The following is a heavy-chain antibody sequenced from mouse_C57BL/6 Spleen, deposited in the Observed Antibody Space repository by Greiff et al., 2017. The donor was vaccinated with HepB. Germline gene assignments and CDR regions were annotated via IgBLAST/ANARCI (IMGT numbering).Heavy chain of an antibody. D-gene: IGHD1-1*01. V-gene: IGHV1-76*01. CDR1: GYTFTDYY. CDR3: ARDYGSSYDFDY. Sequence: QVQLQQSGAELVRPGASVKLSCKASGYTFTDYYINWVKQRPGQGLEWIARIYPGSGNTYYNEKFKGKATLTAEKSSSTAYMQLSSLTSEDSPVYFCARDYGSSYDFDYWGQGTTLTVSS. CDR2: IYPGSGNT. J-gene: IGHJ2*01.